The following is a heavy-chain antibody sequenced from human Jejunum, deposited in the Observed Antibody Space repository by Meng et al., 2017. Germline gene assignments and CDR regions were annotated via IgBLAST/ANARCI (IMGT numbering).Heavy chain of an antibody. V-gene: IGHV4-61*01. D-gene: IGHD3-16*01. CDR3: ASSHGGY. Sequence: QVQLQESGQGLVRPTETLSLTCTVSGGSVSTSNYCWSWLRQPPGKGLVWIGYMSSSGSTNYNSSLKWRVTISIDRSKNQFSLKLTSVTAADTAVYYCASSHGGYWGQGILVTVSS. CDR2: MSSSGST. CDR1: GGSVSTSNYC. J-gene: IGHJ4*02.